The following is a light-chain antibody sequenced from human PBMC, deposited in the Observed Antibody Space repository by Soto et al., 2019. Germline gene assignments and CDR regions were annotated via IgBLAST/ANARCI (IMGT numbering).Light chain of an antibody. Sequence: DIQMTQSPSSLSASVGDRVTITCRASQGIRNFLAWHQQKPGKVPKLLISAASTLESGVPSRFSGSGSGTDFTLTITSLQPEDVATYYCQKYSSVITFGQGTRLEIK. CDR3: QKYSSVIT. J-gene: IGKJ5*01. CDR2: AAS. V-gene: IGKV1-27*01. CDR1: QGIRNF.